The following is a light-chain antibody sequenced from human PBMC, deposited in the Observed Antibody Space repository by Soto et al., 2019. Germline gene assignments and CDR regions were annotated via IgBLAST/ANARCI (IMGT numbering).Light chain of an antibody. V-gene: IGLV1-44*01. J-gene: IGLJ1*01. CDR2: NNN. CDR1: SSNIGSNT. Sequence: QPVLTQPPSASGTPGQRVTISCSGSSSNIGSNTVNWYQQLPGTAPKLLIYNNNQRPSGVPDRFFGSKSGTSASLAISGLQSEDEADYYCAAWDDSLNGLVFGTGTKLTVL. CDR3: AAWDDSLNGLV.